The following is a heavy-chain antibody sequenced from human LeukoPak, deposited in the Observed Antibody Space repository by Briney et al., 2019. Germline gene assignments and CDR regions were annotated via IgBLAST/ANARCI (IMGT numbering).Heavy chain of an antibody. V-gene: IGHV1-69*04. D-gene: IGHD2-2*01. Sequence: GASVKLSCKASGDTFSSYAISWVRQAPGQGLEWMGRIIPILGIANYAQKFQGRVKITADKSTSTAYMELSRLRSEDTAVYYCARDRVAPFVVVPAAAPRGFDPWGEGTLVTVSS. CDR1: GDTFSSYA. CDR2: IIPILGIA. J-gene: IGHJ5*02. CDR3: ARDRVAPFVVVPAAAPRGFDP.